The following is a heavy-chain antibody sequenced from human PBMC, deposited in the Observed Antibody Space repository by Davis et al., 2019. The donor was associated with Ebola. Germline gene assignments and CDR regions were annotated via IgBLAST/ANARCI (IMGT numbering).Heavy chain of an antibody. CDR2: INHSGST. J-gene: IGHJ6*02. Sequence: SETLSLTCAVYGGSFSGYYWSWIRQPPGKGLEWIGEINHSGSTNYNPSLKSRVTISVDTSKNQFSLKLSSVTAADTAVYYCARLPAIYYYYYGMDVWGQGTLVTVSS. CDR1: GGSFSGYY. CDR3: ARLPAIYYYYYGMDV. V-gene: IGHV4-34*01.